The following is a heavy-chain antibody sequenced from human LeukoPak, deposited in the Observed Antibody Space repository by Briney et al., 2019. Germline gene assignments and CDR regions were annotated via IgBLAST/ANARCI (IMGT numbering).Heavy chain of an antibody. CDR2: MNPNTGNT. CDR3: ARGERDYDSSAFYYGAFDI. CDR1: GYTFTTYD. Sequence: ASVKVSCKASGYTFTTYDINWVRQATGQGLEWMGWMNPNTGNTGYAQKFQGGVTMTRTTSTTTAYMELSGLTSEDTAIYYCARGERDYDSSAFYYGAFDIWGQGTMVTVSS. D-gene: IGHD3-22*01. J-gene: IGHJ3*02. V-gene: IGHV1-8*01.